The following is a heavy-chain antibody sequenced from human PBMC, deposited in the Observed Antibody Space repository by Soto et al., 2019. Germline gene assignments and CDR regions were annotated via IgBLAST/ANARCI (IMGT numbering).Heavy chain of an antibody. D-gene: IGHD2-2*01. V-gene: IGHV3-20*04. J-gene: IGHJ4*02. CDR2: INWNGGST. CDR1: GFSFDDYG. Sequence: GGSLRLSCAASGFSFDDYGMSWVRQAPGKGMEWVSGINWNGGSTGYADSVKGRFTISRDNAKNSLYLQMNSLRAEDTALYYCARVAGWLVPAATDYWGQGTLVTVSS. CDR3: ARVAGWLVPAATDY.